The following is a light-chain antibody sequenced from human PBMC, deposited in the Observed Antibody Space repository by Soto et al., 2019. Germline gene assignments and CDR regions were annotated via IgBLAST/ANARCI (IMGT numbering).Light chain of an antibody. CDR1: QSVSANY. CDR2: GAS. J-gene: IGKJ3*01. Sequence: EIVLTQSPATLSLSPGERATLSCRASQSVSANYLAWYQQKPGQAPRLLIYGASSRATGIPDRFSGSGSGTDFTLTISRLEPEDFAVYFCQQHGSSPFTFGPGTKVDI. CDR3: QQHGSSPFT. V-gene: IGKV3-20*01.